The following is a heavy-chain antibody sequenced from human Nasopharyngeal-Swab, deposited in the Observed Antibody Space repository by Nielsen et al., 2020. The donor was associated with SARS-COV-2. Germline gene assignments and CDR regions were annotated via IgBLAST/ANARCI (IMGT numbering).Heavy chain of an antibody. J-gene: IGHJ6*03. CDR1: GGSISSYY. V-gene: IGHV4-59*01. CDR3: ARDSTPVYYYYMDV. Sequence: ESLKISCTVSGGSISSYYWSWIRQPPGKGLEWIGYIYYSGSTNYNPSLKSRVTISVDTSKNQFSLKLSSVTAADTAVYYCARDSTPVYYYYMDVWGKGTTVTVSS. CDR2: IYYSGST. D-gene: IGHD2-15*01.